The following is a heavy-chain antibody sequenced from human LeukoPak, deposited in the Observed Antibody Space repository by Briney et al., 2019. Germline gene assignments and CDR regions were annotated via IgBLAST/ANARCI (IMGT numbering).Heavy chain of an antibody. D-gene: IGHD3-22*01. CDR3: ATSGYYFEY. CDR1: GFTFSSYE. J-gene: IGHJ4*02. V-gene: IGHV3-48*03. Sequence: GGSLRLSCAASGFTFSSYEMNWVRQAPGKGPEWVSYISSSGSTVYYADSVKGRFTISRDNAKNSLYLQMHSLRAEDTVIYYCATSGYYFEYWGQGTLVTVSS. CDR2: ISSSGSTV.